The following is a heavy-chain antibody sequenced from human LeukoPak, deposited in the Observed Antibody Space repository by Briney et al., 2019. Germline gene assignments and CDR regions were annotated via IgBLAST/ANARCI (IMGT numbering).Heavy chain of an antibody. CDR3: ARDRGAARALDY. CDR2: IYTSGST. D-gene: IGHD6-6*01. V-gene: IGHV4-61*02. J-gene: IGHJ4*02. CDR1: GGSISSGSYY. Sequence: SETLSLTCTVSGGSISSGSYYWSWIRQPAGKGLEWIGRIYTSGSTNYNPSLKSRVTISVDTSKNQFSLKLSSVTAADTAVYYCARDRGAARALDYWGQGTLVTVSS.